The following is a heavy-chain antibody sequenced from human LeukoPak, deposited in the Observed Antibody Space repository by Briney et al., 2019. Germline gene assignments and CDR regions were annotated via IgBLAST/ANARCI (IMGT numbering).Heavy chain of an antibody. D-gene: IGHD3-16*02. CDR1: GYTFTSYA. CDR2: INTNTGNP. CDR3: ARAAARGVMVYWFDP. Sequence: GASVKVSCKASGYTFTSYAMNWVRQAPGQGLEWMGRINTNTGNPTYAQGFTGRFVFSLDTSVSTAYLQISSLKAEDTAVYYCARAAARGVMVYWFDPWGQGTLVTVSS. J-gene: IGHJ5*02. V-gene: IGHV7-4-1*02.